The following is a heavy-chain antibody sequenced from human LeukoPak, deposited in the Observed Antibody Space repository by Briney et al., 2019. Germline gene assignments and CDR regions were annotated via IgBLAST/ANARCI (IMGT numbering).Heavy chain of an antibody. CDR1: GFTFSSYG. J-gene: IGHJ4*02. D-gene: IGHD3-9*01. CDR3: ARAPSVLTPLDY. CDR2: IRYDGSNK. Sequence: GGSLRLSCAASGFTFSSYGMHWVRQAPGKGLEWVAFIRYDGSNKYYADSVKGRFTISRDNSKNTLYLQMNSLRAEDTAVYYCARAPSVLTPLDYWGQGTLVTVSS. V-gene: IGHV3-30*02.